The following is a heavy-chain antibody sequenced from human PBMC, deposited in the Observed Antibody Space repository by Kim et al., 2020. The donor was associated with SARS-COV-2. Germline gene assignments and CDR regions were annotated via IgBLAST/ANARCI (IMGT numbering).Heavy chain of an antibody. CDR2: IYYSGSA. J-gene: IGHJ4*02. CDR1: GGSISSYY. CDR3: ARPPRYYISARD. D-gene: IGHD1-26*01. V-gene: IGHV4-59*01. Sequence: SETLSLTCTVSGGSISSYYWSWIRQPPGKGLEWIGYIYYSGSADYKPSLKSRVTISVDTSRNQFSLRLSSVTAADTAVYYCARPPRYYISARDWGQGTLVTVSS.